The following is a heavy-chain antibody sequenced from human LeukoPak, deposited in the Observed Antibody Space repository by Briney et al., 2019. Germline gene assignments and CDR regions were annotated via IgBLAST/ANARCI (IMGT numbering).Heavy chain of an antibody. D-gene: IGHD5-18*01. V-gene: IGHV1-2*02. CDR1: GYTFTAYD. CDR2: ISPNSGDT. Sequence: ASVKVACKASGYTFTAYDIHWMRQSPRQGLEWLGWISPNSGDTNYAQKFQGRVTMTSDSSISTVFMELSRRSSDDTAVYFCARVGYKYADFWGQGSQVTVSS. CDR3: ARVGYKYADF. J-gene: IGHJ4*02.